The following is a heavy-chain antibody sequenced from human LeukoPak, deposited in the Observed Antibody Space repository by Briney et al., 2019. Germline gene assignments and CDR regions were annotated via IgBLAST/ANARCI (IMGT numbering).Heavy chain of an antibody. CDR1: GFTFSPYN. J-gene: IGHJ4*02. D-gene: IGHD3-22*01. Sequence: GGSLRLSCAASGFTFSPYNMNWVRQAPGKGLEWVSYISSGSSAIYYADSVKGRFTISRDNAKNSLYLQLNSLRAEDTAVYYCARDVFSYDSSGYYHYWGQGTLVTVSS. CDR3: ARDVFSYDSSGYYHY. V-gene: IGHV3-48*04. CDR2: ISSGSSAI.